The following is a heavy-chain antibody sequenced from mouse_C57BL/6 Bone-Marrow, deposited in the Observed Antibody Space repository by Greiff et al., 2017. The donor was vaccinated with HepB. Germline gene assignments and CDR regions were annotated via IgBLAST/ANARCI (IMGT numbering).Heavy chain of an antibody. CDR3: ARYYGSSRQYYFDY. J-gene: IGHJ2*01. V-gene: IGHV1-18*01. CDR2: INPNNGGT. D-gene: IGHD1-1*01. CDR1: GYTFTDYN. Sequence: DVQLQESGPELVKPGASVKIPCKASGYTFTDYNMDWVKQSHGKSLEWIGDINPNNGGTIYNQKFKGKATLTVDKSSSTAYMELRSLTSEDTAVYYCARYYGSSRQYYFDYWGQGTTLTVSS.